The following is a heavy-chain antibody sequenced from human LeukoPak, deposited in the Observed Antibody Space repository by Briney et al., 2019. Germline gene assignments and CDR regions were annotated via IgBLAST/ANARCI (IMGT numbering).Heavy chain of an antibody. CDR2: IYYSGTT. V-gene: IGHV4-31*03. J-gene: IGHJ6*02. CDR3: ARGGYYYYYGMDV. CDR1: GGSLSSGGYY. Sequence: SQTLSLTCTVSGGSLSSGGYYWSWIRQHPGKGLEWIGYIYYSGTTYYNPSLKSRVTTSMDTSKNQFSLPLSSVPAEDTAVYYCARGGYYYYYGMDVWGQGTTVTVSS. D-gene: IGHD6-25*01.